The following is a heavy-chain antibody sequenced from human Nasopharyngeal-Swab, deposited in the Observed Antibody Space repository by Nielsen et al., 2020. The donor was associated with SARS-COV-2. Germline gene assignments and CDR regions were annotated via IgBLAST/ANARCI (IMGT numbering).Heavy chain of an antibody. CDR2: ISISSNYI. V-gene: IGHV3-21*01. J-gene: IGHJ4*02. CDR3: AVDGY. D-gene: IGHD6-19*01. CDR1: GFTFNSYA. Sequence: GGSLRLSCAASGFTFNSYAMNWVRQAPGKGLEWVSSISISSNYIYYADSVKGRFTISRDNAKNSLYLQMNSLRAEETAVYYCAVDGYWGQGTLVTVSS.